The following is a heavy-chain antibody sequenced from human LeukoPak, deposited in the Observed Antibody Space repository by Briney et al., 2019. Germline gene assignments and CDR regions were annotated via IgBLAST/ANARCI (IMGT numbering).Heavy chain of an antibody. D-gene: IGHD2-15*01. Sequence: TGGSLRLSCAASGFTFSSYAMHWVRQAPGKGLEWVSVISYDGSNKYYADSVKGRFTISRDNSKNTLYLQMNSLRAEDTAVYYCARDIADTRILTPFGYWGQGTLVTVSS. CDR3: ARDIADTRILTPFGY. J-gene: IGHJ4*02. CDR1: GFTFSSYA. V-gene: IGHV3-30-3*01. CDR2: ISYDGSNK.